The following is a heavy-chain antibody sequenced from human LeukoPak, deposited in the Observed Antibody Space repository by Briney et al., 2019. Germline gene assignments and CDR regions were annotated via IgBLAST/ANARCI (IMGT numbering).Heavy chain of an antibody. D-gene: IGHD4-17*01. CDR3: ARLNYGDYVLRRGAFDI. CDR2: IKQDGSEK. Sequence: GGSLRLSCAASGFTFSSYWMSWVRQAPGKGLEWVANIKQDGSEKYYVDSVKGRFTISRDNAKNSLYLQMNSLRAEDTAVYYCARLNYGDYVLRRGAFDIWGQGTMVTVSS. CDR1: GFTFSSYW. V-gene: IGHV3-7*01. J-gene: IGHJ3*02.